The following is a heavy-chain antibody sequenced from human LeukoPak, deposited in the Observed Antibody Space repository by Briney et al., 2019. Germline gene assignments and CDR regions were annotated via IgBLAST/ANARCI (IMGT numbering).Heavy chain of an antibody. D-gene: IGHD2-2*01. J-gene: IGHJ6*03. V-gene: IGHV3-23*01. Sequence: GGSLRLSCAASGFTFSSYAMSWVRQAPGKGLEWVSAISGSGGSTYYADSVKGPFTISRDDSKNTLYLQMNSLRAEDTAVYYCAKDHCSSTSCYYYYYYMDVWGKGTTVTVSS. CDR1: GFTFSSYA. CDR3: AKDHCSSTSCYYYYYYMDV. CDR2: ISGSGGST.